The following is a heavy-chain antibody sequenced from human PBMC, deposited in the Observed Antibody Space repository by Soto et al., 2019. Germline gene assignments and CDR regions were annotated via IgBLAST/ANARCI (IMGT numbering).Heavy chain of an antibody. CDR1: GFIFSDYS. CDR2: ITTTSSTM. Sequence: GGSLRLSCTPSGFIFSDYSMNWVRQAPGKGLEWISYITTTSSTMYYADSVKGRFTISRDNAKNSLYLQMNSLRDEDTAVYYCARDSSGRQYYGMDVSGQGTTVTDYS. V-gene: IGHV3-48*02. J-gene: IGHJ6*02. D-gene: IGHD3-22*01. CDR3: ARDSSGRQYYGMDV.